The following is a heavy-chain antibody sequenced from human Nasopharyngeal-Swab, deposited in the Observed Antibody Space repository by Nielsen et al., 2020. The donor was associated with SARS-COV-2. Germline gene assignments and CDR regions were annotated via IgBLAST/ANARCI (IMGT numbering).Heavy chain of an antibody. V-gene: IGHV3-9*01. CDR1: GFTFDDYA. CDR2: ISWNSGST. CDR3: AKDGGGLTGDLYYFDY. J-gene: IGHJ4*02. D-gene: IGHD7-27*01. Sequence: GGSLRLSCVASGFTFDDYAMHWVRQAPGKGLEWVSGISWNSGSTGYADSVKGRFTISRDNAKNSLYLQMNSLRAEDTALYYCAKDGGGLTGDLYYFDYWGQGTLVTVSS.